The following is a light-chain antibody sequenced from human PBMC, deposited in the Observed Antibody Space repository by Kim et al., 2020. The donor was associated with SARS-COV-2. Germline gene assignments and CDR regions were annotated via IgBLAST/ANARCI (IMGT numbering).Light chain of an antibody. J-gene: IGKJ4*01. Sequence: IVMTQSPATLSVSPGERVTLSCRASQSVRNNLAWYQQRPGQAPRLLLYGASTRATDISARFSGSGSGTEFTLTIRSLQSEDPVYYCQQYNDWPLLSFGGGTKVDIK. CDR1: QSVRNN. V-gene: IGKV3-15*01. CDR2: GAS. CDR3: QQYNDWPLLS.